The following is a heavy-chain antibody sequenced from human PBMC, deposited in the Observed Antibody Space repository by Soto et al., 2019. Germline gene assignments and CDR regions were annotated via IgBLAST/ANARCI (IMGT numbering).Heavy chain of an antibody. CDR1: GYTFTGYY. CDR2: INPNSGGT. V-gene: IGHV1-2*04. Sequence: GASVKVSCKASGYTFTGYYMRWVRQAPGQGLEWMGWINPNSGGTNYAQKFQGWVTMTRDTSISTAYMELSRLRSDDTAVYYCARGSLVVPAAMYYFDYWGQGTLVTVSS. J-gene: IGHJ4*02. D-gene: IGHD2-2*01. CDR3: ARGSLVVPAAMYYFDY.